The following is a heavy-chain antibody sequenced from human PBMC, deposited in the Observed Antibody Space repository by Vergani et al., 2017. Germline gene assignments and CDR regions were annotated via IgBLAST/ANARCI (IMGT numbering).Heavy chain of an antibody. J-gene: IGHJ5*02. CDR3: AREKPLGISVADINWFDP. Sequence: QVQLVQSGAEVKKPGSSVKVSCKASGGTFSSYTISWVRQAPGQGLEWMGRIIPILGIANYAQKFQDRVTITADKSTSTAYMELSSLRSEDTAVYYCAREKPLGISVADINWFDPWGQGTLVTVSS. V-gene: IGHV1-69*08. CDR2: IIPILGIA. CDR1: GGTFSSYT. D-gene: IGHD6-19*01.